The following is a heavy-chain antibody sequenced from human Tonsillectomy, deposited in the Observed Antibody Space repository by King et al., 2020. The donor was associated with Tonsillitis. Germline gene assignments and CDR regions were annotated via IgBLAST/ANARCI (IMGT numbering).Heavy chain of an antibody. J-gene: IGHJ5*02. Sequence: VQLQESGPGLVKPSETLSLTCTVSGGATSSYYWSWIRQPPGKGLEWIGYIYYSGSTSGSTNYNPSLKSRVAISVDTSKNQFSLKLSSVIAADTAVYYCAGGYSNSSGDWFDPWGQGTLVTVSS. CDR1: GGATSSYY. D-gene: IGHD6-6*01. CDR3: AGGYSNSSGDWFDP. CDR2: IYYSGSTSGST. V-gene: IGHV4-59*12.